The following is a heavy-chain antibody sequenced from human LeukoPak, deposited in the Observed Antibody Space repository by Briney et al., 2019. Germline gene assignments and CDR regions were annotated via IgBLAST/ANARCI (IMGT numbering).Heavy chain of an antibody. CDR3: AREHGGNDWFDP. Sequence: GGSLRLSCAASGFTFSSYSMNWVRQAPGKGLEWVSSISSSSSYIYYADSVKGRFTISRDNAKNSLYLQMNSLRAEDTAVYYCAREHGGNDWFDPWGQGTLVTVSS. CDR2: ISSSSSYI. CDR1: GFTFSSYS. D-gene: IGHD4-23*01. J-gene: IGHJ5*02. V-gene: IGHV3-21*01.